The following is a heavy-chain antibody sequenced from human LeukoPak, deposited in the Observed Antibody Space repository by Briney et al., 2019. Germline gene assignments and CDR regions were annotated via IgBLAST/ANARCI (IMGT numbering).Heavy chain of an antibody. V-gene: IGHV3-7*01. Sequence: PGGSLRLSCAASGLTIRSYGMHWVRQAPGKGLEWVANIKQDGSEKYYVDSVKGRFTISRDNAKNSLYLQMNSLRAEDTAVYYCARETGTPYSSGWSLPNYYYYYGMDVWGQGTTVTVSS. CDR2: IKQDGSEK. D-gene: IGHD6-19*01. CDR1: GLTIRSYG. CDR3: ARETGTPYSSGWSLPNYYYYYGMDV. J-gene: IGHJ6*02.